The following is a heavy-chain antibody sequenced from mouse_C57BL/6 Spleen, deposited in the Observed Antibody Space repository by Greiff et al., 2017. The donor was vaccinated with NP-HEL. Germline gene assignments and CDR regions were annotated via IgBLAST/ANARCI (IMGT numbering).Heavy chain of an antibody. CDR1: GYTFTSYW. Sequence: VQLQQSGTVLARPGASVKMSCKTSGYTFTSYWMHWVKQRPGQGLELIGAIYPGNSDTSYNQKFKGKAKLTAVTSASTAYMELSSLTNEDSAFYYCTGGDPYWYFDVWGTGTTVTVSS. CDR3: TGGDPYWYFDV. D-gene: IGHD3-3*01. CDR2: IYPGNSDT. V-gene: IGHV1-5*01. J-gene: IGHJ1*03.